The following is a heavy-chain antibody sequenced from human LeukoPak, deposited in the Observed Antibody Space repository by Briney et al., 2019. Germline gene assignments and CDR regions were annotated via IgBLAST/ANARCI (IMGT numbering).Heavy chain of an antibody. CDR3: ARDGAYERGIEYYYYYYGMDV. CDR2: INPSGGST. V-gene: IGHV1-46*01. D-gene: IGHD7-27*01. J-gene: IGHJ6*02. CDR1: GYTFTSYY. Sequence: ASVKVSCKASGYTFTSYYMHWVRQAPGQGLEWMGIINPSGGSTSYAQKFQGRVTMTRDTSTSTVYMELSSLRSEDTAVYYCARDGAYERGIEYYYYYYGMDVWGQGTTVTVSS.